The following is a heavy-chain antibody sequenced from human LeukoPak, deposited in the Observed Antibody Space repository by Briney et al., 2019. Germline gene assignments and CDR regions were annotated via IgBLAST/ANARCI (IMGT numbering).Heavy chain of an antibody. Sequence: GESLKISCQGSGYSFSSYAMHWVRQAPGKGLEWVAVISYDGSNKYYADSVKGRFTISRDNSKNTLYLQMNSLRAEDTAVYYCAREYELTPIYYFDYWGQGTLVTVSS. CDR1: GYSFSSYA. CDR2: ISYDGSNK. CDR3: AREYELTPIYYFDY. V-gene: IGHV3-30*04. J-gene: IGHJ4*02. D-gene: IGHD2-2*01.